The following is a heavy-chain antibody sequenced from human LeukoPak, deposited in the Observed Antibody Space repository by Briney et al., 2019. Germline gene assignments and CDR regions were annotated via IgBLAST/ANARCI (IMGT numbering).Heavy chain of an antibody. CDR3: ARDYYDTPYFEY. CDR2: ITPIFGTA. D-gene: IGHD3-22*01. CDR1: GGTFSSYA. J-gene: IGHJ4*02. Sequence: SVKVSCKSSGGTFSSYAISWVRQAPGQGLEWMGGITPIFGTANYAQKFQGRVTITADESTSTAYMELSSLRSEDTAVYYCARDYYDTPYFEYWGQGTLVTVSS. V-gene: IGHV1-69*01.